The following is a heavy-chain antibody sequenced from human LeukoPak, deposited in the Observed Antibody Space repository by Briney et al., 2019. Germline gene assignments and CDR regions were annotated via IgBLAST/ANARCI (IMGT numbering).Heavy chain of an antibody. Sequence: GGSLRLPCAASGFTFSSYGMHWVRQAPGKGLEWVAFIRYDGSNKYYADSVKGRFTISRDNSKNTLYLQMNSLRAEDTAVYYCAKDGTEIAVKRAFDIWGQGTMVTVSS. CDR3: AKDGTEIAVKRAFDI. V-gene: IGHV3-30*02. CDR2: IRYDGSNK. CDR1: GFTFSSYG. J-gene: IGHJ3*02. D-gene: IGHD6-19*01.